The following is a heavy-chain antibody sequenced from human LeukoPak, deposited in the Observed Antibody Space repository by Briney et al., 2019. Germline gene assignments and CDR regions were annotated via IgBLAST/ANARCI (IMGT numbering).Heavy chain of an antibody. V-gene: IGHV3-30*02. CDR1: GFTFSSYA. Sequence: PGGSLRLSCAASGFTFSSYAMHWVRQAPGKGLEWVAFVRYDESNKDYADSVKGRFTISRDNSENTLFLQMNSLRAEDTAIYYCAKGGGATATHLLDYWGQGALVTVSS. J-gene: IGHJ4*02. CDR2: VRYDESNK. D-gene: IGHD1-26*01. CDR3: AKGGGATATHLLDY.